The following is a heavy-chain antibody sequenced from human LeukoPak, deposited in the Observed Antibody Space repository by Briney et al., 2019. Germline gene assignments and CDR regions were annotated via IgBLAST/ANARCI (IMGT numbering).Heavy chain of an antibody. CDR3: AREGGPYRPLDY. CDR1: GGSFSGYY. V-gene: IGHV4-34*01. Sequence: SETLSLTCAVYGGSFSGYYWSWIRQPPGKGLEWIGEINHSGSTNYNPSLKSRVTISVDTSKNQFSLKLSSVTAADTAVYYCAREGGPYRPLDYSGQGTLVTVSS. J-gene: IGHJ4*02. CDR2: INHSGST.